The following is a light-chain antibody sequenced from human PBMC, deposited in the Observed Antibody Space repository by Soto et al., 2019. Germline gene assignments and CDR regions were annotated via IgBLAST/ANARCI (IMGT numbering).Light chain of an antibody. J-gene: IGKJ1*01. V-gene: IGKV1D-12*01. CDR2: SAS. Sequence: DIQMTQSPSSVSASVGDRVTITCRASQAISTWLAWYQQNPGKAPKLLIYSASNLESGVPSRFSGSGSWTDFTLTFSSLQPEDFATYYCQQANSFPRTFGQGTKVEIK. CDR1: QAISTW. CDR3: QQANSFPRT.